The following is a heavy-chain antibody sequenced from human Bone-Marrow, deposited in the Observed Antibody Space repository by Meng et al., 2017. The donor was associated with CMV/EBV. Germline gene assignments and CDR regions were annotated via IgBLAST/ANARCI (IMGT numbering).Heavy chain of an antibody. CDR2: IIPIFGTA. Sequence: SVKVSCKASGGTFSSYAISWVRQAPGQGLEWMGGIIPIFGTANYAQKFQGRVTITTDESTSTAYMELRSLRSEDTAVYYCARVPYCSSTSCYRNWFDPWGQGTLVTVSS. CDR3: ARVPYCSSTSCYRNWFDP. CDR1: GGTFSSYA. V-gene: IGHV1-69*05. D-gene: IGHD2-2*01. J-gene: IGHJ5*02.